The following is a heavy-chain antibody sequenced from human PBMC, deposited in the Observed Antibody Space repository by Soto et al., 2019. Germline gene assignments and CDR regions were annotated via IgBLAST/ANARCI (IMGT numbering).Heavy chain of an antibody. J-gene: IGHJ4*02. CDR3: AKDSNCSGGSCYSASLDY. D-gene: IGHD2-15*01. CDR1: GFTFSSYA. V-gene: IGHV3-23*01. Sequence: EVQLLESGGGLVQPGGSLRLSCAASGFTFSSYAMSWVRQAPGKGLEWVSAISGSGGSTYYADSVKGRFTISRYNSKNTLYLQMNSLRAEDTAVYYCAKDSNCSGGSCYSASLDYWGQGTLVTVSS. CDR2: ISGSGGST.